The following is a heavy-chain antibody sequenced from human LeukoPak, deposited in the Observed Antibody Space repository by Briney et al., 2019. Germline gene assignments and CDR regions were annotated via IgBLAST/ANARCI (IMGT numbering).Heavy chain of an antibody. J-gene: IGHJ4*02. V-gene: IGHV3-11*03. CDR2: ISSSSSYT. CDR1: GFTFSDYY. D-gene: IGHD4-17*01. CDR3: ARPLSYGDHVGPDY. Sequence: PGGSLRLSCAASGFTFSDYYMSWIRQAPGKGLEWVPYISSSSSYTNYADSVKGRFTISRDNAKNSLCLQMNSLRAEDTAVYYCARPLSYGDHVGPDYWGQGTLVTVSS.